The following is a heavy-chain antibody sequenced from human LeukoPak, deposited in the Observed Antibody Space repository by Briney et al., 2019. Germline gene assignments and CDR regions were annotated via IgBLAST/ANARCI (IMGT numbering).Heavy chain of an antibody. J-gene: IGHJ6*02. V-gene: IGHV4-34*01. CDR1: GGSFSGYY. Sequence: SETLSLTCAVYGGSFSGYYWSWIRQPPGKGLEWIGEINHSGSTNYNPSLKSRVTISVDTSKNQFSLKLSSVTAADTAVYYCARVCSSTSCYNGYCYGMDVWGQGTTVTVSS. D-gene: IGHD2-2*02. CDR3: ARVCSSTSCYNGYCYGMDV. CDR2: INHSGST.